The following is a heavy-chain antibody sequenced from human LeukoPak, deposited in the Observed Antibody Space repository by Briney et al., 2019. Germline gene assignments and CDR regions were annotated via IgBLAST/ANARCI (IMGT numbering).Heavy chain of an antibody. CDR2: ISSSGSTI. D-gene: IGHD6-13*01. CDR1: GFTFSSYE. CDR3: AETPYSSSWDGMDV. J-gene: IGHJ6*02. V-gene: IGHV3-48*03. Sequence: PPGGSLRLSCAASGFTFSSYEMNWVRQAPGKGLEWVSYISSSGSTIYYADSVKGRFTISRDNAKNTLYLQMNSLRAEDTAVYYCAETPYSSSWDGMDVWGQGTTVTVSS.